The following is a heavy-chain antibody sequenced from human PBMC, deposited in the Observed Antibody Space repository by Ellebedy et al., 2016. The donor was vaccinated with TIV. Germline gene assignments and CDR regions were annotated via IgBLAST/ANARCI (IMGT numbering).Heavy chain of an antibody. V-gene: IGHV3-30*01. CDR3: ARDPSWGSGTHSPPFDY. J-gene: IGHJ4*02. CDR2: TSYDGSNR. CDR1: RLAFSSYA. Sequence: PGGSLRPSCAASRLAFSSYAMHWVRQAPAKGLERAAVTSYDGSNRYYADSVKGRFTVSRDNSQNTLYLQMNSLRPEDTAVYYCARDPSWGSGTHSPPFDYWGQGTMVTVSS. D-gene: IGHD3-10*01.